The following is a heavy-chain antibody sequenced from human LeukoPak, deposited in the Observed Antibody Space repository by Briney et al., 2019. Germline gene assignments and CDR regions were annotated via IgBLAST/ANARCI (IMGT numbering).Heavy chain of an antibody. CDR1: GYTFTSYG. D-gene: IGHD6-13*01. CDR2: INTNTGNP. J-gene: IGHJ6*02. V-gene: IGHV7-4-1*02. CDR3: ARASDFSSWYSTDYGMDV. Sequence: ASVKVSCKASGYTFTSYGITWVRQAPGQGLEWMGWINTNTGNPTYAQGFTGRFVFSLDTSVSTAYLQISSLKAEDTAVYYCARASDFSSWYSTDYGMDVWGQGTTVTVSS.